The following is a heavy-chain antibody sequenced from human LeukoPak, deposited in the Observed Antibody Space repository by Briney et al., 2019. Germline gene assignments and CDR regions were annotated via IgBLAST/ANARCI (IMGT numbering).Heavy chain of an antibody. J-gene: IGHJ4*02. CDR3: VRDPFLSGDY. Sequence: GGSLRLSCVASGFTLSDYWMHWVRQAPGKGLAWVSRINRDGSITNYAESVRGRFTISRDNARNTLHLQMNSLRADDTAVYYCVRDPFLSGDYWGLGTLVTVSS. CDR2: INRDGSIT. CDR1: GFTLSDYW. D-gene: IGHD1-26*01. V-gene: IGHV3-74*01.